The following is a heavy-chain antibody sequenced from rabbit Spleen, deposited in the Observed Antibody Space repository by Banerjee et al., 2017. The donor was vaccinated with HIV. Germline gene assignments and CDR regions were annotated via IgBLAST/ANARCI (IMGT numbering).Heavy chain of an antibody. CDR3: ARDGAGVDYSLDL. Sequence: QSLQESGGGLFQPGGSLPLTCKASGFSLINKYMMCWVRQAPGKGLEWIGCIDTGIITDYATWAKGRFTISKTSSTTVTLQMTSLTAADTATYFCARDGAGVDYSLDLWGQGTLVTVS. CDR2: IDTGIIT. V-gene: IGHV1S40*01. D-gene: IGHD7-1*01. J-gene: IGHJ6*01. CDR1: GFSLINKYM.